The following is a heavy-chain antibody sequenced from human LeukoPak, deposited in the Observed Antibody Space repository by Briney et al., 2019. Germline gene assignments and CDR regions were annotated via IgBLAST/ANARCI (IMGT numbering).Heavy chain of an antibody. V-gene: IGHV4-59*01. J-gene: IGHJ5*02. CDR3: ARTYCGGDCYSHNWFDP. CDR2: IYYSGST. Sequence: SETLSLTCTVSGGSITSFYWSWIRQPPGKGLEWIGYIYYSGSTNYNPSLKSRVTISVDTSKNQFSLKLSSVTAADTAVYYCARTYCGGDCYSHNWFDPWGQGTLVTVSS. CDR1: GGSITSFY. D-gene: IGHD2-21*02.